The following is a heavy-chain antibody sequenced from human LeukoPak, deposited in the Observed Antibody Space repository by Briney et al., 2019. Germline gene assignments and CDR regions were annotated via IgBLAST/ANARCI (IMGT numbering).Heavy chain of an antibody. Sequence: SETLSLTCTVTGGSFSTYHWSWVRQPPGKGLEWIGYIYYSGSTEYNPSLASRVTISLDRPMNQFSLKLTSVTAADTAVYYCLKTGLGGDWGQGTLVTVSS. CDR1: GGSFSTYH. CDR2: IYYSGST. V-gene: IGHV4-59*08. CDR3: LKTGLGGD. J-gene: IGHJ3*01.